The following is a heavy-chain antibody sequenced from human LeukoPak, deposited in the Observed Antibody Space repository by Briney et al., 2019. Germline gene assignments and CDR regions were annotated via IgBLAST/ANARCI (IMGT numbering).Heavy chain of an antibody. CDR1: GYTFTSYD. J-gene: IGHJ5*02. CDR3: ARDRGMVAATFNWFDP. Sequence: GASVKVSCKASGYTFTSYDINWVRQATGQGLEWMGWISAYNGNTNYAQKLQGRVTMTTDTSTSTAYMELRSLRSDDTAVYYCARDRGMVAATFNWFDPWGQGTLVTVSS. CDR2: ISAYNGNT. D-gene: IGHD2-15*01. V-gene: IGHV1-18*01.